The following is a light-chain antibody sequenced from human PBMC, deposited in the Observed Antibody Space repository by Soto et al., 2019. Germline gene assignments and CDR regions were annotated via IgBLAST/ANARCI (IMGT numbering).Light chain of an antibody. J-gene: IGLJ1*01. CDR3: AAWDDSLSGYV. CDR2: RNN. Sequence: QAVVTQPPSASGTPGQRVTISCSGTSSNIGGNYVYWYQQLPGTAPKLLIYRNNHRPSGVPDRFSGSKSGTSASLAISGLRSEDEADYYCAAWDDSLSGYVFGTGTKVTVL. V-gene: IGLV1-47*01. CDR1: SSNIGGNY.